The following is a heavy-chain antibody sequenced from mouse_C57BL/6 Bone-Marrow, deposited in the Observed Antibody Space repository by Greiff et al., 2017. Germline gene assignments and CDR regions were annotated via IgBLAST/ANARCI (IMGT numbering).Heavy chain of an antibody. CDR3: ARNSLTTMITRYYFDY. D-gene: IGHD2-4*01. Sequence: VKLVESGPGLVAPSQRLSITCTVSGFSLTSYAISWVRQPPGKGLEWLGVIWTGGGTNYNSALKSRLSISKDNSKSQVFLKMNSLQTDDTARYYCARNSLTTMITRYYFDYWGQGTTLTVSS. CDR2: IWTGGGT. J-gene: IGHJ2*01. V-gene: IGHV2-9-1*01. CDR1: GFSLTSYA.